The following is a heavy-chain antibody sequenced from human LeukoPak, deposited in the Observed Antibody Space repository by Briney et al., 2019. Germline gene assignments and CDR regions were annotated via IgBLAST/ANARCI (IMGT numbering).Heavy chain of an antibody. CDR1: GYTFTGYY. CDR3: ARIAGYYDSSGYYNY. D-gene: IGHD3-22*01. Sequence: ASVKVSCKASGYTFTGYYTHWVRQAPGQGLEWMGWINPNSGGTNYAQKFQGRVTMTRDTSISTAYMELSRLRSDDTAVYYCARIAGYYDSSGYYNYWGQGTLVTVSS. V-gene: IGHV1-2*02. J-gene: IGHJ4*02. CDR2: INPNSGGT.